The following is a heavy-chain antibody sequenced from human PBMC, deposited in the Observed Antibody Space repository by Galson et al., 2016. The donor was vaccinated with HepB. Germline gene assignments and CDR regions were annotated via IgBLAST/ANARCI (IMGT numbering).Heavy chain of an antibody. J-gene: IGHJ4*02. CDR2: MNPNSGKP. CDR1: GYTFTSYE. CDR3: ASSPSDSKFDY. V-gene: IGHV1-8*01. D-gene: IGHD2-21*02. Sequence: SVKVSCKASGYTFTSYEVNWVRQATGQGLEWMGWMNPNSGKPGNAQKFQGRVTMSIDTSISTAYMELPSLRSEDTAIYYCASSPSDSKFDYWGQGTLVTVSS.